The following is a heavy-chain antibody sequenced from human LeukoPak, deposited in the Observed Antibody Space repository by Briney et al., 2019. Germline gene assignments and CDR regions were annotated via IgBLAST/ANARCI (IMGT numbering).Heavy chain of an antibody. CDR1: GGTFSSYA. J-gene: IGHJ4*02. CDR2: IIPILGIA. Sequence: SVKVSCKASGGTFSSYAISWVRQAPGQGLEWMGRIIPILGIANYAQKFQGRVTITADKSTSTAYMELSSLRSEDTAVYYCARALDYGDYGGDYWGQGTLVTVSS. D-gene: IGHD4-17*01. CDR3: ARALDYGDYGGDY. V-gene: IGHV1-69*04.